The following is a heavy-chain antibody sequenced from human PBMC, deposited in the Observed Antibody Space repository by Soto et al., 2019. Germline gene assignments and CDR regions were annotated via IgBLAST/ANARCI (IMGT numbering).Heavy chain of an antibody. CDR2: INHSGST. Sequence: AWETLSLTCAVYGGSFSGYYWSWIRQPPGKGLEWIGEINHSGSTNYNPSLKSRVTISVDTSKNQFSLKLSSVTAADTAVYYCARIGGWNVVGANLRDYWGQGTLVTVSS. V-gene: IGHV4-34*01. CDR1: GGSFSGYY. CDR3: ARIGGWNVVGANLRDY. J-gene: IGHJ4*02. D-gene: IGHD1-26*01.